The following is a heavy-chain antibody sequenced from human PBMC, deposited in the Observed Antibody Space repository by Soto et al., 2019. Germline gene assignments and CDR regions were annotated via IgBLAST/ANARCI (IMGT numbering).Heavy chain of an antibody. CDR2: IWYDGTNK. D-gene: IGHD6-13*01. J-gene: IGHJ4*02. CDR1: GFTFSNYG. Sequence: PGGSLRLSCAASGFTFSNYGMHWVRQAPGKGLEWVAIIWYDGTNKYYADSVKGRFTISRDNSKNTLYLQMNSLRAEDTAVYYCARDQEVASPIHSSSWDYWGQGTLVTVSS. V-gene: IGHV3-33*01. CDR3: ARDQEVASPIHSSSWDY.